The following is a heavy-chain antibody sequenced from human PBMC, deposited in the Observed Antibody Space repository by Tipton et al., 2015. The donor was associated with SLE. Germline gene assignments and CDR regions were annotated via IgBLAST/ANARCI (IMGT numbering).Heavy chain of an antibody. CDR3: AKARTGWYGTCYDY. D-gene: IGHD6-19*01. V-gene: IGHV3-7*01. CDR2: IKQDGTEE. CDR1: GFSFRSYW. Sequence: SLRLSCVTSGFSFRSYWMTWVRQAPGKGLEWVANIKQDGTEENYADSVKGRFTISRDNDMRSLFLEIHSLRVEDTGVYYCAKARTGWYGTCYDYWGQGALVTVSS. J-gene: IGHJ4*02.